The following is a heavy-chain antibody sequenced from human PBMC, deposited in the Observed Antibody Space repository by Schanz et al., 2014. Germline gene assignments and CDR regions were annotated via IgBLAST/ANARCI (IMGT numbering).Heavy chain of an antibody. CDR1: GYTFTSFA. CDR2: IGPDSGST. V-gene: IGHV1-2*06. CDR3: ASDGSGRYTGFDY. D-gene: IGHD1-26*01. Sequence: QVQLLQSGAEVKKPGASVKVSCKASGYTFTSFAMNWVRQAPGQGLEWMGRIGPDSGSTTYAQKFQGRVTVTRDTSISTAYMELWRLGSEDTAMYYCASDGSGRYTGFDYWGQGTLVTVSS. J-gene: IGHJ4*02.